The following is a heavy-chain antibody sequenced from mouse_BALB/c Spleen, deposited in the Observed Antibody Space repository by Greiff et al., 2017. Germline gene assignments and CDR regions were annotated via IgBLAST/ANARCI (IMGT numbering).Heavy chain of an antibody. CDR2: ISDGGSYT. V-gene: IGHV5-4*02. Sequence: EVKLVESGGGLVKPGGSLKLSCAASGFTFSDYYMYWVRQTPEKRLEWVATISDGGSYTYYPDSVKGRFTISRDNAKNNLYLQMSSLKSEDTAMYYCARVEGAYWGQGTLVTVSA. CDR1: GFTFSDYY. J-gene: IGHJ3*01. CDR3: ARVEGAY.